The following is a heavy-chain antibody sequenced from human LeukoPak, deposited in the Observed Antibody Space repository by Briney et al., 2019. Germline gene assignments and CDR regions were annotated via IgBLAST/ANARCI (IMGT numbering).Heavy chain of an antibody. CDR1: GFTFSDYS. J-gene: IGHJ4*02. CDR2: IGIDSGNT. D-gene: IGHD5-24*01. CDR3: ARDYKYAFDN. V-gene: IGHV3-48*01. Sequence: GGSLSLSCAASGFTFSDYSMNWVRQAPGKGLEWISYIGIDSGNTDYADSVKGRFTIPGDKAKNSLYLQMNSLRVEDTAVYYCARDYKYAFDNWGQGTLVTVSS.